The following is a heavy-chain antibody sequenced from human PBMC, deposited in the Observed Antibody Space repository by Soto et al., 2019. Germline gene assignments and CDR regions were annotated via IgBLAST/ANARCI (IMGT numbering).Heavy chain of an antibody. D-gene: IGHD3-10*01. CDR3: AKDIRVRGVARYYYMDV. J-gene: IGHJ6*03. CDR2: ISWNSGSI. Sequence: GGSLRLSCAASGFTFDDYAMHWVRQAPGKGLEWVSGISWNSGSIGYADSVKGRFTISRDNAKNSLYLQMNSLRAEDTALYYCAKDIRVRGVARYYYMDVWGKGTTVTVSS. V-gene: IGHV3-9*01. CDR1: GFTFDDYA.